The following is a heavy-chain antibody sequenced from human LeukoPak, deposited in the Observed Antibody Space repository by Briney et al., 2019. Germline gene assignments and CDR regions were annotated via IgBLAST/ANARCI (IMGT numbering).Heavy chain of an antibody. CDR3: ANGSFKYVH. J-gene: IGHJ4*02. CDR1: GLTFSSYW. D-gene: IGHD2-8*01. CDR2: INSDGSST. V-gene: IGHV3-74*01. Sequence: GGSLRLTCAASGLTFSSYWVHWVRQAPGKGLVWVSRINSDGSSTAYADSVKGRLTISRDNAKSTLYLQMNSLRAEDTAVYYCANGSFKYVHWGQGSLVTVSS.